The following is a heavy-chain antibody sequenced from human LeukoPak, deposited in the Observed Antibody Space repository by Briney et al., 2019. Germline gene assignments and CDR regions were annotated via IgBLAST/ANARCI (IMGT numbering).Heavy chain of an antibody. CDR2: IKQDGSEK. J-gene: IGHJ4*02. CDR1: GLTFSSYW. CDR3: ARDPPINGYCSGGSCYDY. V-gene: IGHV3-7*01. Sequence: GGSLRLSCAASGLTFSSYWMSWVRQAPGKGLEWVANIKQDGSEKYYVDSVKGRFTISRDNAKNSLYLQMNSLRAVDTAVYYCARDPPINGYCSGGSCYDYWGQGTLVTVSS. D-gene: IGHD2-15*01.